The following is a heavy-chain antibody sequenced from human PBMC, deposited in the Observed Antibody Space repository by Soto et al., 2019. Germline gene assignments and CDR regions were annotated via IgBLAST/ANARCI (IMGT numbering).Heavy chain of an antibody. V-gene: IGHV3-30*18. CDR2: ISYDGSNK. CDR3: AKGDCSGGSCYPLEVYYFDY. CDR1: GFTFSSYG. J-gene: IGHJ4*02. D-gene: IGHD2-15*01. Sequence: QVQLVESGGGVVQPGRSLRLSCAASGFTFSSYGMHWVRQAPGKGLEWVAVISYDGSNKYYADSVKGRFTISRDNSKNTLYLQMNSLRAEDTAVYYCAKGDCSGGSCYPLEVYYFDYWGQGTLVTVSS.